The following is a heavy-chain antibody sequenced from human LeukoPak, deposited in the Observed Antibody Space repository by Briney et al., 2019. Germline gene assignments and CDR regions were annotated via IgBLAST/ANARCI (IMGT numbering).Heavy chain of an antibody. V-gene: IGHV4-4*07. CDR2: IYASGST. Sequence: SETLSLTCTVSGGSISNYYWNWIRQPAGKGLEWIGHIYASGSTNYNPSLKSRVTMSVDTSKNQFSLKLSSVTAADTAVYYCARDRVNYYDSSPFDYWGLGSLVTVSS. CDR1: GGSISNYY. J-gene: IGHJ4*02. CDR3: ARDRVNYYDSSPFDY. D-gene: IGHD3-22*01.